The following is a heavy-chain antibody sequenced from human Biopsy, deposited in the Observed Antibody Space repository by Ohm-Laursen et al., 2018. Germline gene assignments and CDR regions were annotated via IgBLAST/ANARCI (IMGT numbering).Heavy chain of an antibody. CDR2: IYHIGST. D-gene: IGHD3-22*01. V-gene: IGHV4-38-2*02. Sequence: SETLSLTCSVSGYSISTAYYWAWIRQPPGKGLEWIASIYHIGSTNYNPSLKSRVSISVDTSKNQFSLRLTSVTAADTAMYYCARELMEYYGSSGYFDHWGQGSLVTVSS. J-gene: IGHJ4*02. CDR1: GYSISTAYY. CDR3: ARELMEYYGSSGYFDH.